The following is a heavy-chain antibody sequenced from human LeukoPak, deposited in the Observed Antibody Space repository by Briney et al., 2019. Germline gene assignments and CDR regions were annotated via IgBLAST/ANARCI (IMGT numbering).Heavy chain of an antibody. D-gene: IGHD1-1*01. V-gene: IGHV3-66*03. CDR1: AFTVSSNH. Sequence: PGGSLRLSCAASAFTVSSNHMNWVRQAPRKGLEWVSVIHSFSRTDYADSVKGRFTISRDNSKNTLYLQMNSLRDEDTAVYYCLPNGPNYFMDVWGQGTTVTVSS. J-gene: IGHJ6*03. CDR2: IHSFSRT. CDR3: LPNGPNYFMDV.